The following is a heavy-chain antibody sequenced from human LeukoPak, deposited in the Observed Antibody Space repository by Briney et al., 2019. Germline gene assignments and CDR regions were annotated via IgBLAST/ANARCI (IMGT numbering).Heavy chain of an antibody. V-gene: IGHV3-20*04. J-gene: IGHJ4*02. CDR2: INWNGGST. D-gene: IGHD3-10*01. Sequence: GGSLRLSCAASGFTFDDYGMSWVRQAPGKGLEWVSGINWNGGSTGYADSVKGRFTISRDNAKNSLFLQMNNLRAEDTAVYYCSRLSAMLRGPEPFYYFEYWGQGILVTVSS. CDR1: GFTFDDYG. CDR3: SRLSAMLRGPEPFYYFEY.